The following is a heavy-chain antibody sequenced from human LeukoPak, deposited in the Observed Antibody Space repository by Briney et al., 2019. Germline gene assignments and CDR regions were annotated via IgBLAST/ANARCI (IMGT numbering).Heavy chain of an antibody. Sequence: PGGSLRLSCAASGFTFSSYGMHWVRQAPGKGLEWVAVIWYDGSNKYYADSVKGRFTISRDNSKNTLYLQMNSLRAEDTAVYYCARERSQAYFDYWGQGTLVTVPS. V-gene: IGHV3-33*01. CDR2: IWYDGSNK. CDR1: GFTFSSYG. CDR3: ARERSQAYFDY. J-gene: IGHJ4*02.